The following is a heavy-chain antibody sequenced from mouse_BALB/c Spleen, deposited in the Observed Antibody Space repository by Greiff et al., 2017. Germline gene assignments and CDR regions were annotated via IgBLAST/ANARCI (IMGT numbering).Heavy chain of an antibody. CDR1: GFTFSDYY. V-gene: IGHV5-4*02. J-gene: IGHJ3*01. Sequence: EVKLMESGGGLVKPGGSLKLSCAASGFTFSDYYMYWVRQTPEKRLEWVATISDGGSYTYYPDSVKGRFTISRDNAKNTLYLQMSSLKSEDTAMYYCARIYDYAWFAYWGQGTLVTVSA. CDR2: ISDGGSYT. CDR3: ARIYDYAWFAY. D-gene: IGHD2-4*01.